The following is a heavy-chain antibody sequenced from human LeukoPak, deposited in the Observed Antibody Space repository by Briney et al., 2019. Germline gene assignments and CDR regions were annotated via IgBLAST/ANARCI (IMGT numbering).Heavy chain of an antibody. CDR1: GGSFSGYY. D-gene: IGHD1-26*01. CDR2: INHSGSA. J-gene: IGHJ3*02. CDR3: ARARYSGSYYRSDAFDI. Sequence: SETLSLTCAVYGGSFSGYYWSWIRQPPGKGLEWIGEINHSGSANYNPSLKSRVTISVDTSKNQFSLKLSSVTAADTAVYYCARARYSGSYYRSDAFDIWGQGTMVTVSS. V-gene: IGHV4-34*01.